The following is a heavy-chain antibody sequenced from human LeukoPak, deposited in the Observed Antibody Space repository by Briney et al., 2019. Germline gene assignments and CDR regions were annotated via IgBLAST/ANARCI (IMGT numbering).Heavy chain of an antibody. V-gene: IGHV1-2*02. J-gene: IGHJ4*02. CDR1: GYSFTGND. CDR2: INPNSRST. Sequence: SVNLSCNASGYSFTGNDIHWVRHAPGPGLELKGLINPNSRSTNYAHKFQGRVTMTRDTSISTAYLEMSTLRSDDTAVYYYSRESPYEDYFKYWGQGTLVTVSS. D-gene: IGHD2-21*01. CDR3: SRESPYEDYFKY.